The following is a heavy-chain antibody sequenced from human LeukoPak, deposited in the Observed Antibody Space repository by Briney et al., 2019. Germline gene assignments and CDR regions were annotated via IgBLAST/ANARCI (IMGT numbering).Heavy chain of an antibody. Sequence: ASVKVSCKASGVTFKRYGITWVRQAPGQGLEWMGWISAYNGNTNYEQNLQGRVTMTTDPSTSTAYMELRSLRSDDTAIYYCARDGDPYTSGWPEYWGQGTLVTVSS. D-gene: IGHD6-19*01. V-gene: IGHV1-18*01. CDR1: GVTFKRYG. CDR2: ISAYNGNT. CDR3: ARDGDPYTSGWPEY. J-gene: IGHJ4*02.